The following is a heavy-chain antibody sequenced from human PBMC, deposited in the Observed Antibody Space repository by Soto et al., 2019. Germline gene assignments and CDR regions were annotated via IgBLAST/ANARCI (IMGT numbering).Heavy chain of an antibody. CDR3: AKARSTSTPAPGSY. J-gene: IGHJ1*01. CDR1: GFTFSIYA. Sequence: EVQLLESGGGLVQPGGSLRLSCAASGFTFSIYAMSWVRQAPGKGLEWVSAISGSGGGTYYADSVEGRFTISRDNSKSTLYLQMNSLRVDDTAIYYCAKARSTSTPAPGSYWGQGTLVTVSS. D-gene: IGHD1-26*01. V-gene: IGHV3-23*01. CDR2: ISGSGGGT.